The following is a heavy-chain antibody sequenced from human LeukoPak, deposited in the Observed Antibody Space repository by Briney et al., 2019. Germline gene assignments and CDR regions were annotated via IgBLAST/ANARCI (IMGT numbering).Heavy chain of an antibody. V-gene: IGHV4-39*01. Sequence: PSETLSLTCTVSGGSISSSSYYWGWIRQPPGKGLEWIGSIYYSGSTYYNPSLKSRVTISVDTSKNQFSLKLSSVTAADTAVYHCASEYGTITMVRGVINYWGQGTLVTVSS. J-gene: IGHJ4*02. D-gene: IGHD3-10*01. CDR2: IYYSGST. CDR3: ASEYGTITMVRGVINY. CDR1: GGSISSSSYY.